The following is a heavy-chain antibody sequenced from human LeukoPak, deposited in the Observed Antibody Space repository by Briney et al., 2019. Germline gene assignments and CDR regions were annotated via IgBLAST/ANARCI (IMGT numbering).Heavy chain of an antibody. CDR1: GGSISSSSYY. CDR3: ARVTGASGSYPGRVDY. V-gene: IGHV4-39*07. J-gene: IGHJ4*02. CDR2: IYYSGST. D-gene: IGHD1-26*01. Sequence: SETLSLSCTVSGGSISSSSYYWVWMRQPPGMGLEWIGSIYYSGSTYYNPSLKSRVTISVDTSKNQFSLKLSSVSAADTAVYYCARVTGASGSYPGRVDYWGQGTLVTVSS.